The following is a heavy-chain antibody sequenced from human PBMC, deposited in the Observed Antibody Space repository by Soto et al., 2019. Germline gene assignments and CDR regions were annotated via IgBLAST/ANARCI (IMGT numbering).Heavy chain of an antibody. V-gene: IGHV4-59*01. CDR2: IYYSGST. CDR1: GGSISSYY. Sequence: SETLSLTCTVSGGSISSYYWSWIRQPPGKGLEWIGYIYYSGSTNYNPALKSRVTISVDTSKNQFSLKLSSVTAADKAVYYCARDGSSWVYYYAMDVWGQGTTVTVSS. CDR3: ARDGSSWVYYYAMDV. D-gene: IGHD6-13*01. J-gene: IGHJ6*02.